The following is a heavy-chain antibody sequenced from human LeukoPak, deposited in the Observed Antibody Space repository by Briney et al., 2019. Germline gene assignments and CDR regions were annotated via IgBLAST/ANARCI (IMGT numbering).Heavy chain of an antibody. Sequence: KTGGSLRLSCAASGFTFSNAWMSWVRQAPGKGLEWVGRIKSKTDGGTTDYAAPVKGRFTISRDDSKNTLYLRMNSLKTEDTAVYYCTTGQYSTYYDFWSGYHTFDYWGQGTLVTVSS. D-gene: IGHD3-3*01. CDR1: GFTFSNAW. CDR3: TTGQYSTYYDFWSGYHTFDY. J-gene: IGHJ4*02. CDR2: IKSKTDGGTT. V-gene: IGHV3-15*01.